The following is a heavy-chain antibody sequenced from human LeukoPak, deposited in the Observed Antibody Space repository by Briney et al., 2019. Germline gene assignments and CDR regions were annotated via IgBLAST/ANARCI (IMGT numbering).Heavy chain of an antibody. D-gene: IGHD4-17*01. CDR3: ARDDYGDYHY. CDR2: LKQDGSEK. CDR1: GFTFSNYA. J-gene: IGHJ4*02. V-gene: IGHV3-7*01. Sequence: PGGSLRLSCAASGFTFSNYAMNWVRQAPGKGLEWVANLKQDGSEKFYVDSVKGRFTISRDNAKSSLYLQLNSLRAEDTAVYYCARDDYGDYHYWGQGALVTVSS.